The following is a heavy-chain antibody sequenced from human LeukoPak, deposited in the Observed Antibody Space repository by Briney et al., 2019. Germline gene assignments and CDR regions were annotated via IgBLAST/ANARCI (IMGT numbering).Heavy chain of an antibody. J-gene: IGHJ6*03. V-gene: IGHV1-69*06. CDR1: GGTFSSYA. CDR2: IIPIFGTA. CDR3: ARARSIFGVVTTPYYYYYYMDV. Sequence: ASVKVSCKASGGTFSSYAISWVRQAPGQGLEWMGGIIPIFGTANYAQKFQGRVTITADKSTSTAYMELSSLRSEDTAVYYCARARSIFGVVTTPYYYYYYMDVWGKGTTVTVSS. D-gene: IGHD3-3*01.